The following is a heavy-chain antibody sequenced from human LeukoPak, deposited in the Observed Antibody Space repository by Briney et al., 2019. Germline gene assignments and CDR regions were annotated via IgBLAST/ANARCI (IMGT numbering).Heavy chain of an antibody. D-gene: IGHD6-6*01. CDR1: GFIFSNYA. V-gene: IGHV3-30*02. Sequence: GGSLRLSCAASGFIFSNYAMHWVRQAPGKGLEWVTFIRYDGSNKYYAESVKGRFTISRDNSENTLYLQMNSLRAEDTAVYYCAKAIHSSSSGVVDYWGQGTLVTVSS. CDR2: IRYDGSNK. J-gene: IGHJ4*02. CDR3: AKAIHSSSSGVVDY.